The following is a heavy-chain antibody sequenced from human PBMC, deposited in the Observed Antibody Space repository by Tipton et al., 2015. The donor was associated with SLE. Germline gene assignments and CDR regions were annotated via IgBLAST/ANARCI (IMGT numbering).Heavy chain of an antibody. CDR3: SRSQGYYDN. Sequence: SLRLSCAASGFTFSRHDMSWVRQAPGKGLEWVSTITGSASASYYADSVKGRFTISRDNAKNTLYLQMSSLRVEGTAVYYCSRSQGYYDNWGQGTLVTVSS. V-gene: IGHV3-23*01. CDR1: GFTFSRHD. J-gene: IGHJ4*02. CDR2: ITGSASAS.